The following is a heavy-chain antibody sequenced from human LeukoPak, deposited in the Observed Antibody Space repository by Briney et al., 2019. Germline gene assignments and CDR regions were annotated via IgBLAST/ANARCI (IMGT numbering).Heavy chain of an antibody. CDR3: VGGRENYYDFDY. Sequence: PSETLSLTCRVCGGSLSSYYWSWIRQPPGKGLEWIGYISYTGSTNYNPSLKSRVTISVDTSKNQFSLKLSSVTAADTAVYYCVGGRENYYDFDYWGQGTLVTVSS. D-gene: IGHD3-16*01. CDR1: GGSLSSYY. V-gene: IGHV4-59*01. J-gene: IGHJ4*02. CDR2: ISYTGST.